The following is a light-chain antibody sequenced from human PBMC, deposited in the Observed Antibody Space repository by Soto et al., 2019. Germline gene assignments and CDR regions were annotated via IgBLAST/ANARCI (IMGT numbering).Light chain of an antibody. CDR1: QTISSW. V-gene: IGKV1-33*01. Sequence: DIQMTQSPSTLSGSVGDRVTITFRASQTISSWLAWYQQKPGKAPNVLIYGASNLQTGVPSRFSGSGSGTDFTFTISSLQPEDIATYYCQQYDNLPLTFGGGTKVDIK. CDR3: QQYDNLPLT. CDR2: GAS. J-gene: IGKJ4*01.